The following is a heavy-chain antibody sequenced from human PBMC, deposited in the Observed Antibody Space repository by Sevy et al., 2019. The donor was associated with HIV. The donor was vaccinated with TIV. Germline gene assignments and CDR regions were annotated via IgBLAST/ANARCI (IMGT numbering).Heavy chain of an antibody. D-gene: IGHD1-26*01. CDR3: ANAYSGSYSHSYLYALDV. V-gene: IGHV3-30*18. CDR1: GFSFSYYG. Sequence: GGSLRLSCIGSGFSFSYYGIHWVRQSPGKGLDWVALISHDGINEYYADSVKGRFNISRDNSKNPVYLEMNSLRNEDTAIYFCANAYSGSYSHSYLYALDVWGQGTTVTVSS. J-gene: IGHJ6*02. CDR2: ISHDGINE.